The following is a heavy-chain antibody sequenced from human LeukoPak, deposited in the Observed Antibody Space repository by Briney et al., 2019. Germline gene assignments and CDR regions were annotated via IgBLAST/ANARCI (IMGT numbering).Heavy chain of an antibody. D-gene: IGHD2-8*01. Sequence: PGGSLRLSCAASGFTLSSYAMYWVRQAPGKGLEWVAVISYDGSNKYYADSVKGRFTISRDNSKNTLYLQMNSLRSDDTAVYYCALISYCTTITCFFLDYWGQGTLVTVSS. CDR2: ISYDGSNK. J-gene: IGHJ4*02. V-gene: IGHV3-30-3*01. CDR3: ALISYCTTITCFFLDY. CDR1: GFTLSSYA.